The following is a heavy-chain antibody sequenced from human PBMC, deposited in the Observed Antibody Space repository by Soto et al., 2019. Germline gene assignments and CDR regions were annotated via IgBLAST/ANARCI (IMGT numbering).Heavy chain of an antibody. CDR2: ISAYNGNT. CDR3: ARDSLANDTYSYDGSGYYSDY. J-gene: IGHJ4*02. D-gene: IGHD3-22*01. V-gene: IGHV1-18*04. Sequence: ASVKVSCKASGYTFTSYGISWVRQAPGQGLEWMGWISAYNGNTNYAQKLQGRVTMTTDTSTSTAYMELRSLRSDDTAVYYCARDSLANDTYSYDGSGYYSDYRGQGTPGTVSA. CDR1: GYTFTSYG.